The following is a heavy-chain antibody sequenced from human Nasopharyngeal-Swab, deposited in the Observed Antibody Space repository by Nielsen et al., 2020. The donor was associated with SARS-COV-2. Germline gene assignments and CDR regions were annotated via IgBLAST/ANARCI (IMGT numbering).Heavy chain of an antibody. CDR3: ARGGSYYDILTGYLAFDY. CDR1: GGSISSYY. J-gene: IGHJ4*02. CDR2: IYYSGST. Sequence: SETLSLTCTVSGGSISSYYWSWIRQPLGKGLEWIGYIYYSGSTNYNPSLKSRVTISVDTSKNQFSLKLSSVTAADTAVYYCARGGSYYDILTGYLAFDYWGQGTLVTVSS. D-gene: IGHD3-9*01. V-gene: IGHV4-59*13.